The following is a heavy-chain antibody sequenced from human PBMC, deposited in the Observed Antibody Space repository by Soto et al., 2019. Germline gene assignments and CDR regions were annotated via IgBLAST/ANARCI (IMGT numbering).Heavy chain of an antibody. CDR2: IIPVFGTS. CDR3: ARGEAITAAVPLSNWFDP. V-gene: IGHV1-69*01. J-gene: IGHJ5*02. Sequence: QVQLVQSGAEVKKPGSLVKASCKASGGTFSNYAIIWGRQVPGQGLEWMGGIIPVFGTSRHAQNFQCRITISSDESATTVYMELSSLRSDDTAVYSCARGEAITAAVPLSNWFDPWGQGTLVTVSS. CDR1: GGTFSNYA. D-gene: IGHD6-13*01.